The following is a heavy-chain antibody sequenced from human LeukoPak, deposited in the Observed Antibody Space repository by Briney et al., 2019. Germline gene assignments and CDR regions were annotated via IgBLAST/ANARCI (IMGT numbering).Heavy chain of an antibody. CDR3: VRDVSRRIGMDV. V-gene: IGHV3-21*01. Sequence: GGSLRLSCAASGFIFNSYTMNWVRQAPGKGLEWVATISPVSTYIWYRDSVKGRCTIPRDNVKNSLYLQIDSLRAEDTAVYYCVRDVSRRIGMDVWGQGTTVTVSS. CDR2: ISPVSTYI. D-gene: IGHD2-15*01. CDR1: GFIFNSYT. J-gene: IGHJ6*02.